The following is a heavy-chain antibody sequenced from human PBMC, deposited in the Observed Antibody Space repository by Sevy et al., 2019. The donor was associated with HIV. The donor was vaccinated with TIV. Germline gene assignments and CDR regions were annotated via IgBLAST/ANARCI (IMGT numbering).Heavy chain of an antibody. D-gene: IGHD5-18*01. CDR1: RFIFRDYY. CDR2: ISSSGSTI. V-gene: IGHV3-11*01. Sequence: GGSLRLSCAASRFIFRDYYMTWIRQPPGKGLEWLSSISSSGSTISYAEPVKGRFTISRDHANNSLYLQMNSLRAEDTALYYCAGSVSHSPHYYYGLDVWGQGTTVTVSS. CDR3: AGSVSHSPHYYYGLDV. J-gene: IGHJ6*02.